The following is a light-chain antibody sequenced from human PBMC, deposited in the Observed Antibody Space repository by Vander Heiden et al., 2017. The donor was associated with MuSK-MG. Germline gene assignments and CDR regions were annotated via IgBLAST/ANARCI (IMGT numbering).Light chain of an antibody. Sequence: QSELTQPPSASGTPGQRVTISCSGSSSNIGSNTVNWYQQHPRTAPKLLIYSNDQRPSGVPDRFSGSKSGTSASLAISGLQSEDEADYYCATWDDSLNGTVFGGGTKLTVL. CDR3: ATWDDSLNGTV. CDR1: SSNIGSNT. V-gene: IGLV1-44*01. CDR2: SND. J-gene: IGLJ3*02.